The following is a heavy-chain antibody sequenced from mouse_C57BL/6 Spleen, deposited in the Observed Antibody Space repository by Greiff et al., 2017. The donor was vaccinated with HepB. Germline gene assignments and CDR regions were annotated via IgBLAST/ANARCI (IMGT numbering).Heavy chain of an antibody. V-gene: IGHV1-69*01. CDR3: ARSGYYGSSYPFAY. D-gene: IGHD1-1*01. J-gene: IGHJ3*01. CDR2: IDPSDSYT. CDR1: GYTFTSYW. Sequence: VQLQQSGAELVMPGASVKLSCKASGYTFTSYWMHWVKQRPGQGLEWIGEIDPSDSYTNYNQKFKGKSTLTVDKSSSTAYMQLSSLTSEDSAVYYCARSGYYGSSYPFAYWGQGTLVTVSA.